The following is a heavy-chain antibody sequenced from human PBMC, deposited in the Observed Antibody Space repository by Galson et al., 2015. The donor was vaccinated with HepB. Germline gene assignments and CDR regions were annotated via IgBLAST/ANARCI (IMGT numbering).Heavy chain of an antibody. V-gene: IGHV1-18*04. Sequence: SVKVSCKASGYTFTSYGISWVRQAPGQGLEWMGWISAYNGNTNYAQKLQGRVTMTTDTSTSTAYMELRSLRSDDTAVYYCARDVYVYDILNGYYRFDYWGQGALVTVSS. D-gene: IGHD3-9*01. CDR2: ISAYNGNT. J-gene: IGHJ4*02. CDR3: ARDVYVYDILNGYYRFDY. CDR1: GYTFTSYG.